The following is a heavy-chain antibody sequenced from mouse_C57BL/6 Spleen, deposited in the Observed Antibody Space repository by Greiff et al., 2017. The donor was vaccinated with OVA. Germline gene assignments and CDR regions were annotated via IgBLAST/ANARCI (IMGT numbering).Heavy chain of an antibody. CDR2: IDPSDSYT. V-gene: IGHV1-50*01. Sequence: QVQLKQPGAELVKPGASVKLSCKASGYTFTSYWMQWVKQRPGQGLEWIGEIDPSDSYTNYNQKFKGKATLTVDTSSSTAYMQLSSLTSEDSAVYYCARGDSTVVEPFAYWGQGTLVTVSA. CDR3: ARGDSTVVEPFAY. CDR1: GYTFTSYW. J-gene: IGHJ3*01. D-gene: IGHD1-1*01.